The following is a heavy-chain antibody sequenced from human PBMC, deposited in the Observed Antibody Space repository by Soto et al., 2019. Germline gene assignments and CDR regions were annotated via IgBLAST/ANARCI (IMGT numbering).Heavy chain of an antibody. CDR2: IYYSGST. Sequence: PSETLSLTCTVSGGSISSGDYYWSWIRQPPGKGLEWIGYIYYSGSTYYNPSLKSRVTISVDTPKNQFSLKLSSVTAADTAVYYCASCKGEMATIVFDYWGQGTLVTVSS. V-gene: IGHV4-30-4*01. CDR3: ASCKGEMATIVFDY. J-gene: IGHJ4*02. CDR1: GGSISSGDYY. D-gene: IGHD5-12*01.